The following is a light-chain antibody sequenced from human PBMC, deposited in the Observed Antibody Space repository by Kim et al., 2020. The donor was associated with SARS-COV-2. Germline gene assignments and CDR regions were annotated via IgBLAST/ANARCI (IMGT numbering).Light chain of an antibody. V-gene: IGKV2-28*01. CDR1: QSLLHSNGYYY. Sequence: DIVMTQSPLSLPVTPGEPASISCRSSQSLLHSNGYYYLDWYLQKPGQSPQLLIYLGSNRSSGVPDRFSGSGSGTDFTLKISRVEDEDVGVYYCMQAIQTPPTFGQGTKVDIK. CDR3: MQAIQTPPT. CDR2: LGS. J-gene: IGKJ1*01.